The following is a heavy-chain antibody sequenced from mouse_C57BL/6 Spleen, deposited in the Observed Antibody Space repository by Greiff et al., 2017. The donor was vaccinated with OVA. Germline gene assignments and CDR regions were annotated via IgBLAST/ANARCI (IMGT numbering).Heavy chain of an antibody. V-gene: IGHV2-9-1*01. Sequence: VHLVASGPGLVAPSQSLSITCTVSGFSLTSYAISWVRQPPGKGLEWLGVIWTGGGTNYNSALKSRLSISKDNSKSQVFLKMNSLQTDDTARYYCARKGDYDGYWYFDVWGTGTTVTVSS. CDR3: ARKGDYDGYWYFDV. CDR2: IWTGGGT. J-gene: IGHJ1*03. D-gene: IGHD2-4*01. CDR1: GFSLTSYA.